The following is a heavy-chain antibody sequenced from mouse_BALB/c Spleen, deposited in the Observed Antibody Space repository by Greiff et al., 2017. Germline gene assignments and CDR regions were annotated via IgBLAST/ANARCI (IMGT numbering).Heavy chain of an antibody. V-gene: IGHV3-8*02. CDR2: ISYSGST. J-gene: IGHJ1*01. D-gene: IGHD2-4*01. CDR3: ARYYDYDGYFDV. CDR1: GDSITSGY. Sequence: EVQLQQSGPSLVKPSQTLSLTCSVTGDSITSGYWNWIRKFPGNKLEYMGYISYSGSTYYNPSLKSRISITRDTSKNQYYLQLNSVTTEDTATYYCARYYDYDGYFDVWGAGTTVTVSS.